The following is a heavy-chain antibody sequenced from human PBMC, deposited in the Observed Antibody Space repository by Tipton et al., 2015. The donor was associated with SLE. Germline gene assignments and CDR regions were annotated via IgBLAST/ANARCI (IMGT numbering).Heavy chain of an antibody. CDR2: ISYDGSNK. CDR1: GFTFSSYA. D-gene: IGHD3-22*01. V-gene: IGHV3-30*04. CDR3: ARGNYYDSSGYYPLHY. J-gene: IGHJ4*02. Sequence: RSLRLSCAASGFTFSSYAMHWVRQAPGKGLEWVAVISYDGSNKYYADSVKGRFTISRDNSKNTLYLQMNSLRAEDTAVYYCARGNYYDSSGYYPLHYWGQGTLVTVSS.